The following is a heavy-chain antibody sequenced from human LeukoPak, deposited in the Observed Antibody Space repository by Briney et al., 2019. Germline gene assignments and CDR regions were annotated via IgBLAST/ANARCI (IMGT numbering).Heavy chain of an antibody. CDR1: GFTFSSYA. CDR2: ISYDGSNK. Sequence: GGSLRLSCAASGFTFSSYAMHWVRQAPGKGLEWVAVISYDGSNKYYADSVKGRFTISRDNSKNTLYLQMNSLRAEDTAVYYCAFTGRLVVTSSRAFDIWGQGTMVTVSS. J-gene: IGHJ3*02. D-gene: IGHD4-23*01. V-gene: IGHV3-30-3*01. CDR3: AFTGRLVVTSSRAFDI.